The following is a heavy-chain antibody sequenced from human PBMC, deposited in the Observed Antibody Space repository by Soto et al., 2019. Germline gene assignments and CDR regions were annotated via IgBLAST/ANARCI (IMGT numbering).Heavy chain of an antibody. V-gene: IGHV4-39*02. CDR1: GGSITTSSYN. D-gene: IGHD3-10*01. Sequence: SETLSLTCSVSGGSITTSSYNWDWIRQPPGKGLEWIGTFYYDGSTSYNPSLKSQVTISVGTSKNHFALKVNSVTAADTAVYYCARFYGNAFDVWGRGTVVTVSS. CDR2: FYYDGST. J-gene: IGHJ3*01. CDR3: ARFYGNAFDV.